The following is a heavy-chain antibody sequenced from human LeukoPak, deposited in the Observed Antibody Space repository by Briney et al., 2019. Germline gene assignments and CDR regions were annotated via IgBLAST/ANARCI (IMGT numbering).Heavy chain of an antibody. CDR1: GITLSNCG. CDR3: ETTVVTPFVPNFDY. J-gene: IGHJ4*02. V-gene: IGHV3-23*01. Sequence: GGSLRLSCVVSGITLSNCGMSWVRQAPGKGLEWVSAISGSGGSTYYADSVKGRFTISRDNSKNTLYLQMNSLRAEDTAVYYCETTVVTPFVPNFDYWGQGTLVTVSS. D-gene: IGHD4-23*01. CDR2: ISGSGGST.